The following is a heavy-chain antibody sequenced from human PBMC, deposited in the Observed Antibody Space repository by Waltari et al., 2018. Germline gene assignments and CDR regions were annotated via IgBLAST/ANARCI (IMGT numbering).Heavy chain of an antibody. V-gene: IGHV3-23*01. CDR1: GFTFSSYA. J-gene: IGHJ5*02. CDR2: ISCSGGST. Sequence: EVQLLESGGGLVQPGGSLRLSCAASGFTFSSYAMSWVRQAPGKGLEWVSGISCSGGSTYYADSVKGRFTISRDNSKNTRDLQMNSLRAEDTAVYYCAKDLIPSSSWYPNWFDPWGQGTLVTVSS. D-gene: IGHD6-13*01. CDR3: AKDLIPSSSWYPNWFDP.